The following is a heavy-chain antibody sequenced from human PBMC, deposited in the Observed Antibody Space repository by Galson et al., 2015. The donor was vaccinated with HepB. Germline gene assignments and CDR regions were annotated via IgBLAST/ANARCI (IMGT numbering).Heavy chain of an antibody. CDR2: IGSTGTTT. CDR3: TRILEVAGRGVAFDI. Sequence: SLRLSCAASGFIFSSYPMSWVRQAPGKGLEWVSSIGSTGTTTYCAASVKGRFAVSRDNANSQNMMYLQMNSLRAEDTAMYYCTRILEVAGRGVAFDIWGQGTMVTVSS. V-gene: IGHV3-23*01. D-gene: IGHD6-19*01. J-gene: IGHJ3*02. CDR1: GFIFSSYP.